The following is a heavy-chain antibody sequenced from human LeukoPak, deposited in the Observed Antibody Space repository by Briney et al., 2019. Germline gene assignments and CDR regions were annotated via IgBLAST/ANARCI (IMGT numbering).Heavy chain of an antibody. CDR3: ARAYYDSSGPWYFDL. V-gene: IGHV4-30-4*08. Sequence: SETLSLTCTVSGGSISSGDYYWSWIRQPPGTGLEWLGYIYYSGSTYYNPSLKSRVTISVDTSKNQFSLKLSSVTAADTAVYYCARAYYDSSGPWYFDLWGRGTLVTVSS. CDR1: GGSISSGDYY. J-gene: IGHJ2*01. D-gene: IGHD3-22*01. CDR2: IYYSGST.